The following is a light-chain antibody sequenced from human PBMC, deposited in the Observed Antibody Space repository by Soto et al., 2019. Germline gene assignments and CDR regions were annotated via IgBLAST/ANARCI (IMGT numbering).Light chain of an antibody. CDR2: DVS. Sequence: QSALTQPASVSGSPGQSITISCTGTSSDVGGYNYVSWYQQHPGKAPKLMIYDVSNRPSGVSNRFSGSKSGNTASLTISGLQAEDEADYSCSSYTSTRVVFGTGTKVTVL. CDR3: SSYTSTRVV. J-gene: IGLJ1*01. V-gene: IGLV2-14*01. CDR1: SSDVGGYNY.